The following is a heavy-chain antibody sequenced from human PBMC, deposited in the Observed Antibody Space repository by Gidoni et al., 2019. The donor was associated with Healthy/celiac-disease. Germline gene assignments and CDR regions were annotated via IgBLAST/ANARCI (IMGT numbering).Heavy chain of an antibody. J-gene: IGHJ4*02. CDR3: TTERLGYYDSSGYYYWGYFDY. V-gene: IGHV3-15*01. Sequence: EVQLVESGGGLVKPGGSLRLSCAASGFTFVNAWLTWVRQAPGKGLEWVGRIKSKTDGGTTDYAAPVKGRFTISRDDSKNTLYLQMNSLKTEDTAVYYCTTERLGYYDSSGYYYWGYFDYWGQGTLVTVSS. CDR2: IKSKTDGGTT. D-gene: IGHD3-22*01. CDR1: GFTFVNAW.